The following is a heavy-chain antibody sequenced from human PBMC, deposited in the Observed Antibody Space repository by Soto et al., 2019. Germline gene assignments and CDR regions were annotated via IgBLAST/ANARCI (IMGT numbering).Heavy chain of an antibody. Sequence: EVQLVESGGGLVQPGGSLRLSCAASGFTFSGSWMHWVRQAPGKGLVWVSRLNGDGSGTSYADFVKGRVTISRDNAKNTLFLQMNGLRAEDTAVYYCARGIFGSGTANDYWGQGTLVTVSS. CDR2: LNGDGSGT. J-gene: IGHJ4*02. CDR1: GFTFSGSW. V-gene: IGHV3-74*01. D-gene: IGHD3-10*01. CDR3: ARGIFGSGTANDY.